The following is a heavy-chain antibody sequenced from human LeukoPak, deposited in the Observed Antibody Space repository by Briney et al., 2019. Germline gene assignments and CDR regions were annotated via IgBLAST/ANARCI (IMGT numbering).Heavy chain of an antibody. CDR1: GFTFSSYG. Sequence: GGSLRLSCAASGFTFSSYGMNWVRQAPGKGLEWVSSISSSSSYIYYADSVKGRFTISRDNAKNSLYLQMNSLRAEDTAVYYCARVKTTVTPFDYWGQGTLVTVSS. CDR3: ARVKTTVTPFDY. CDR2: ISSSSSYI. J-gene: IGHJ4*02. V-gene: IGHV3-21*01. D-gene: IGHD4-17*01.